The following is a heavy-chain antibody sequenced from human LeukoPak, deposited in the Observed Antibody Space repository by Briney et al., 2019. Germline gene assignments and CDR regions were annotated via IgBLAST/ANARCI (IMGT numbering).Heavy chain of an antibody. J-gene: IGHJ5*02. CDR3: ARDRYYGSGSYYNGGWFDP. CDR1: GFTFDYYG. Sequence: GGSLRLSCAASGFTFDYYGMSWVRQAPGKGLEWVSGINWNGGSTGYADSVKGRFTISRDNAKNSLYLQMNSLRAEDTALYYCARDRYYGSGSYYNGGWFDPWGQETLVTVSS. V-gene: IGHV3-20*04. CDR2: INWNGGST. D-gene: IGHD3-10*01.